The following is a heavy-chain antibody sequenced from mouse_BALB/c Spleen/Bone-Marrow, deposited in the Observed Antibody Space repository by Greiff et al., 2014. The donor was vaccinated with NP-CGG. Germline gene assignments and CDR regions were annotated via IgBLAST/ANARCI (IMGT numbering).Heavy chain of an antibody. V-gene: IGHV10-1*02. CDR1: GFTFNTYA. CDR3: VRHEVMITFAY. J-gene: IGHJ3*01. Sequence: EVQVVESGGGLVQPKGSLKLSCAASGFTFNTYAMNWVRQAPGKGLEWVARIRSRSNNYATYYADSVKDRFTISRDDSQSMLYLQMNNLKTEDTAMHYCVRHEVMITFAYWGQGTLVTVSA. CDR2: IRSRSNNYAT. D-gene: IGHD2-4*01.